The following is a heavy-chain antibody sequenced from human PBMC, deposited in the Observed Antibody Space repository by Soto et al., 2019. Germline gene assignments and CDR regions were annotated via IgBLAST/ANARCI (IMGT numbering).Heavy chain of an antibody. CDR3: ARDSSTTGYYGLDV. J-gene: IGHJ6*02. CDR1: GFTVKNYQ. CDR2: IYSGGVT. V-gene: IGHV3-53*01. Sequence: LRLSCAASGFTVKNYQMNWVRQAPGKGLEWVSVIYSGGVTYYPDSVKGRFTIIRDTSRNSVYLQMNSLRADDTAIYYCARDSSTTGYYGLDVWGQGTTVTVSS.